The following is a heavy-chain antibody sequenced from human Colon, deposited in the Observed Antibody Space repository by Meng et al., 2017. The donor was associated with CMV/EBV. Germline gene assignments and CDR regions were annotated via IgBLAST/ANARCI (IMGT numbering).Heavy chain of an antibody. CDR1: GYTFTTYG. V-gene: IGHV1-18*01. CDR2: ISPYNGNT. Sequence: ASVKVSCKASGYTFTTYGITWVRQAPGQGLEWMGLISPYNGNTKYAQRIQDRVTMTTDTSTSSAYMELRSLRSDDPAVYYCARVVVVPADYYTMDVWGQGTTVTVSS. D-gene: IGHD2-2*01. CDR3: ARVVVVPADYYTMDV. J-gene: IGHJ6*02.